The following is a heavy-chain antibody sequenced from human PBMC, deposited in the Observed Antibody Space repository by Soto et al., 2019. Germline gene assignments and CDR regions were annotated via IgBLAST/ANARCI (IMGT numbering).Heavy chain of an antibody. Sequence: PSETLSLTCTVSGGSISSYYWSWIRQPPGKGLEWIGYIYYSGSTNYNPSLKSRVTISVDTSKNQFSLKLSSVTAAATAVYYCARDLLYYYGSGTSGGYYYYGMDVWGQGTTVTVSS. CDR1: GGSISSYY. CDR2: IYYSGST. J-gene: IGHJ6*02. CDR3: ARDLLYYYGSGTSGGYYYYGMDV. D-gene: IGHD3-10*01. V-gene: IGHV4-59*01.